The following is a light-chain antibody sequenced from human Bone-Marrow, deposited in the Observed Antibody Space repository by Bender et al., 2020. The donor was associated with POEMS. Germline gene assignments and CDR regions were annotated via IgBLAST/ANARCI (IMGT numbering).Light chain of an antibody. CDR3: SAWDDSLSGWF. CDR2: YDD. Sequence: QSVVTQPPSLSEAPRQRVTISCSGSSSNIGNHGVNWYQQLPGEAPKLLIYYDDLLTPGVSDRFSASKSGTSASLAISELQSEDEALYYYSAWDDSLSGWFFSGGTKLTVL. CDR1: SSNIGNHG. V-gene: IGLV1-36*01. J-gene: IGLJ2*01.